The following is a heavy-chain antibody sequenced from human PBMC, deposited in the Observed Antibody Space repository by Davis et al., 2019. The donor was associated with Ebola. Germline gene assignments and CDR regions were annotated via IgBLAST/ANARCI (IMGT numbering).Heavy chain of an antibody. Sequence: SETLSLTCAVYGGSFSGYYWGWIRQPPGKGLEWIGSISYGGGTYYNPPLRSRVTMSIDTSKNQFSLRLSSVTAADTALYYCARESGRYRGDPFDIWGQGTMVTVSS. CDR1: GGSFSGYY. D-gene: IGHD1-26*01. CDR3: ARESGRYRGDPFDI. J-gene: IGHJ3*02. CDR2: ISYGGGT. V-gene: IGHV4-39*01.